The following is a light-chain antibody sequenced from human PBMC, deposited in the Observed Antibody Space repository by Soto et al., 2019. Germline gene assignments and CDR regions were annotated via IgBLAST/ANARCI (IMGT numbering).Light chain of an antibody. CDR3: QQHSNRLQLT. CDR2: DAS. Sequence: EIVLTQSPATLSLSPGERATLSCRASQSVSSYLDWYQQKPGQAPRLLIYDASNRATGIPARFSGSGSGIDFTLTIGGLEPEYFAVYYCQQHSNRLQLTFVGGTMVEIK. J-gene: IGKJ4*01. CDR1: QSVSSY. V-gene: IGKV3-11*01.